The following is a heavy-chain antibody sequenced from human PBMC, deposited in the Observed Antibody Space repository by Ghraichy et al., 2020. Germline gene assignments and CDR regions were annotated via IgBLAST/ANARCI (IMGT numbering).Heavy chain of an antibody. Sequence: GESLNISCAASGFTFSSYSMNWVRQAPGKGLEWVSSISSSSSYIYYADSVKGRFTISRDNAKNSLYLQMNSLRAEDTAVYYCARVAGVTIFGVAPEGPYYYYGMDVWGQGTTVTVSS. CDR3: ARVAGVTIFGVAPEGPYYYYGMDV. V-gene: IGHV3-21*01. J-gene: IGHJ6*02. CDR2: ISSSSSYI. CDR1: GFTFSSYS. D-gene: IGHD3-3*01.